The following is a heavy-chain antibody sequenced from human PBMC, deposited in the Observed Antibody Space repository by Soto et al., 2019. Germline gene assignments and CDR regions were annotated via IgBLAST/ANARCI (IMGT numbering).Heavy chain of an antibody. V-gene: IGHV3-30*18. D-gene: IGHD6-13*01. CDR2: ISYDGSSK. J-gene: IGHJ4*02. Sequence: PGGSLRLSCAASGFTFSSYGMHWVRQAPGKGLEWVAVISYDGSSKYYADSVKGRFTISRDNSKNTLYLQMNSLRAEDTAVYYCAKGWYVATHDNYFDYWGQGTLVTVSS. CDR1: GFTFSSYG. CDR3: AKGWYVATHDNYFDY.